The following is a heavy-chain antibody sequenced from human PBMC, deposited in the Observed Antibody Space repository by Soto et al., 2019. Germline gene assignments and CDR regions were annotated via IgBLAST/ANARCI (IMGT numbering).Heavy chain of an antibody. V-gene: IGHV1-69*13. Sequence: SVKVSCKASGGTFSSYAISWVRQAPGQGLEWMGGIIPIFGTANYAQKFQGRVTITADESTSTAYMELSSLRSEDTAVYYCARDNAAIFGVAHMDVWGQGTTVTVSS. D-gene: IGHD3-3*01. CDR1: GGTFSSYA. CDR2: IIPIFGTA. J-gene: IGHJ6*02. CDR3: ARDNAAIFGVAHMDV.